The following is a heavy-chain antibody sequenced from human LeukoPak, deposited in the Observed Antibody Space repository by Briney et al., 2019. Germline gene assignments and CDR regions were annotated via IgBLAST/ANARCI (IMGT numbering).Heavy chain of an antibody. CDR3: TTDSYYYDSSGYSDY. V-gene: IGHV3-15*07. D-gene: IGHD3-22*01. CDR1: GFTFSNAW. CDR2: IKSKTDGGTT. J-gene: IGHJ4*02. Sequence: PGGSLRLSCAASGFTFSNAWMNWVRQAPGKGLEWVGRIKSKTDGGTTDYAAPVKGRFTISRDDSKNTLYLQMNSLRTEDTAVYYCTTDSYYYDSSGYSDYWGQGTLVTVSS.